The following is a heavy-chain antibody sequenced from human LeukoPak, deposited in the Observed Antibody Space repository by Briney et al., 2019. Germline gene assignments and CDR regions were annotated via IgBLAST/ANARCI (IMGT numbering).Heavy chain of an antibody. V-gene: IGHV5-10-1*01. J-gene: IGHJ5*02. D-gene: IGHD3-10*01. CDR3: APHRGGLEDLTFDP. CDR2: IDPSDSYT. Sequence: GESLKISCKGSGYIFTSYWISWVRQMPGKGLEWTGRIDPSDSYTNYSPSFQGHVTISADKSISTAYLQWSSLKASDTAMYYCAPHRGGLEDLTFDPWGQGTLVTVSS. CDR1: GYIFTSYW.